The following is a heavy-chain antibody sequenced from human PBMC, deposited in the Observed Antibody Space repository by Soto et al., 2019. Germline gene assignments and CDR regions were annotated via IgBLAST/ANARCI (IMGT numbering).Heavy chain of an antibody. CDR2: IKYSGLYM. D-gene: IGHD2-15*01. CDR1: GFSFSAID. V-gene: IGHV3-21*06. Sequence: DVQLVESGGGLVEPGGSLRLSCAASGFSFSAIDMTWVRQAPGRGLEYVSSIKYSGLYMCYSEPSKGRFTISRDNAKNLVYLWMHGLRVEDTAVYCGARKSNADFSGCDYFDHWGQGNLVTVSS. CDR3: ARKSNADFSGCDYFDH. J-gene: IGHJ4*02.